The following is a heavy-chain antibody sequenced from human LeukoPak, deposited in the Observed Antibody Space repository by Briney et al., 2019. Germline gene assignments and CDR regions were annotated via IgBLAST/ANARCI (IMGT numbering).Heavy chain of an antibody. V-gene: IGHV3-48*03. CDR3: ARESIAVAGHALPSDY. CDR2: ISSSGSTI. J-gene: IGHJ4*02. CDR1: GFTFSSYE. Sequence: GGSLRLSCAASGFTFSSYEMNWVRQAPGKGLEWVSYISSSGSTIYYADSVKGRFTISRDNAKNSLYLQMNSLRAEDTAVYYCARESIAVAGHALPSDYWGQGTLVTVSS. D-gene: IGHD6-19*01.